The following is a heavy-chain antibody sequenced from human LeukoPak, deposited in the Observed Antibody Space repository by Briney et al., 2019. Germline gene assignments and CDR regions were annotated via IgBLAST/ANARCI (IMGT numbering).Heavy chain of an antibody. Sequence: ASVKVSCKASGHTFTTYHVHLVRQAPGQGLEWMGVINPSGDGTNYPQRFQGRVTLTRDTSTSTVYMELSSLRSEDTAIYYCAKETPNTGWFDPWGQGTLVTVSS. CDR3: AKETPNTGWFDP. V-gene: IGHV1-46*01. CDR2: INPSGDGT. D-gene: IGHD1-14*01. CDR1: GHTFTTYH. J-gene: IGHJ5*02.